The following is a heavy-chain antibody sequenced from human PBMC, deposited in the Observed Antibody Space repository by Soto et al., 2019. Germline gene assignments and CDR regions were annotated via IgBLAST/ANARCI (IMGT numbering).Heavy chain of an antibody. D-gene: IGHD5-18*01. Sequence: SETLSLTCAVYGGSFSGYYWSWIRQPPGKGLEWIGEINHSGSTNYNPSLKSRVTISVDTSKNQFSLKLSSATAADTAVYYCARGLGYSYGYYFDYGGQGTLVTVSS. CDR3: ARGLGYSYGYYFDY. CDR2: INHSGST. CDR1: GGSFSGYY. J-gene: IGHJ4*02. V-gene: IGHV4-34*01.